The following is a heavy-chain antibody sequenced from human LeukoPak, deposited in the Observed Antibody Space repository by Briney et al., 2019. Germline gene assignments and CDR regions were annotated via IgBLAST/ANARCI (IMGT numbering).Heavy chain of an antibody. CDR1: GGSISSSSYY. D-gene: IGHD1-7*01. J-gene: IGHJ4*02. V-gene: IGHV4-39*01. Sequence: SETLSLTCTVSGGSISSSSYYWGSIRQPPGKGLEWIGSIYYSGSTYYNPSLKSRVTISVDTSKNQFSLKLSSVTAADTAVYYCAKTKPVSLHFDYWGQGTLVTVSS. CDR3: AKTKPVSLHFDY. CDR2: IYYSGST.